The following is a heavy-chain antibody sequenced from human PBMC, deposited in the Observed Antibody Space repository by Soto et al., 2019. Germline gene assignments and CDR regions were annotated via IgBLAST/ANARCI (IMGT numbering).Heavy chain of an antibody. Sequence: PSQTLSLTCAISGDSVSNNSAAWDWIRQSPSRGLEWLGRTYYSSKWYNDYAVSVKSRITIYPDTSKNQFSLQLNAVTPEDTSVYYYARDGENWFDPWGQGTLVTVSS. V-gene: IGHV6-1*01. CDR3: ARDGENWFDP. CDR1: GDSVSNNSAA. J-gene: IGHJ5*02. CDR2: TYYSSKWYN.